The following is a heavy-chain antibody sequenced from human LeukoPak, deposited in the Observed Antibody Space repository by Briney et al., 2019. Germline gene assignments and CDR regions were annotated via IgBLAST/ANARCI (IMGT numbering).Heavy chain of an antibody. CDR1: GGSISSGGYY. CDR2: IYYSGST. D-gene: IGHD4-17*01. Sequence: PSETLSLTCTVSGGSISSGGYYWSWIRQHPGKGLEWIGYIYYSGSTYYNPSLKSRVTISVDTSKNQFSLKLSSVTAADTAVYYCARGRDYGDYRDYYGMDVWGQGTTVTVSS. J-gene: IGHJ6*02. CDR3: ARGRDYGDYRDYYGMDV. V-gene: IGHV4-31*03.